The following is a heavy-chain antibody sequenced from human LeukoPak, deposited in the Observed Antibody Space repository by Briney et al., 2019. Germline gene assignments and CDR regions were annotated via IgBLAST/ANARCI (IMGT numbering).Heavy chain of an antibody. Sequence: SETLSLTCTVSGGSISSGDYYWSWIRQPPGKGLEWIGYIYYSGSTYYNPSLKSRVTISVDTSKNQFSLKLSSVTAADTAVYYCAREVVEDHCSGPSCYGGAFDIWGQGTAVTVSS. J-gene: IGHJ3*02. CDR2: IYYSGST. CDR1: GGSISSGDYY. CDR3: AREVVEDHCSGPSCYGGAFDI. D-gene: IGHD2-15*01. V-gene: IGHV4-30-4*02.